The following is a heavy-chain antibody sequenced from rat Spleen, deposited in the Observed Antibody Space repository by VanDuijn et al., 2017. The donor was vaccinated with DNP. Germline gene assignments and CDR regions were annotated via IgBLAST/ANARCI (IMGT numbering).Heavy chain of an antibody. J-gene: IGHJ4*01. V-gene: IGHV5-31*01. D-gene: IGHD2-1*01. CDR2: VTTSSGRI. Sequence: EVQLVASGGDLVQPGRSLKLYCDASGLTFNNYWMTWFRQIPGKELEWVASVTTSSGRIYYRDSVKGRFTISRDNVQSTLYLQMDSLRSEDTATYYCARHTYDYAMDAWGQGTSVTVSS. CDR1: GLTFNNYW. CDR3: ARHTYDYAMDA.